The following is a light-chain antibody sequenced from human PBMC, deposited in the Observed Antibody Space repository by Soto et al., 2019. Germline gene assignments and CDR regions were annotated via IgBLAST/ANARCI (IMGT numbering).Light chain of an antibody. V-gene: IGKV3-15*01. Sequence: EIVMTQSPATLSVSPGERATLSCRASQSVSSNLAWYQQNPGQAPRLLIYGASTRATGIPARFSGSGSGTDFTLTISSLQSEDFAVYYCQQYKNSPPWTFGQGTKVEIK. CDR1: QSVSSN. CDR2: GAS. J-gene: IGKJ1*01. CDR3: QQYKNSPPWT.